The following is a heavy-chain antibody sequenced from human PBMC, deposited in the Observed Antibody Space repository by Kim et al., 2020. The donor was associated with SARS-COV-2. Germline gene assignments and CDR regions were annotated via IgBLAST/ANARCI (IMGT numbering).Heavy chain of an antibody. J-gene: IGHJ6*02. D-gene: IGHD3-10*01. CDR3: AKDSGFGVYYYGMDV. V-gene: IGHV3-43*02. Sequence: GGSLRLSCAASGFTFDDYAMHWVRQAPGKGPEWVSLISGDGGSTYYADSVKGRFTISRDNSKNSLYLQMNSLRTEDTALYYCAKDSGFGVYYYGMDVWGQGTTVTVSS. CDR2: ISGDGGST. CDR1: GFTFDDYA.